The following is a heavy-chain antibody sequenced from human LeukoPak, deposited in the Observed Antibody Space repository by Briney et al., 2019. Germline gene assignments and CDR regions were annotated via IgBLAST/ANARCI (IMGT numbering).Heavy chain of an antibody. J-gene: IGHJ4*02. CDR1: GASISSYY. V-gene: IGHV4-59*08. CDR3: ARHHDGGPKLRLDF. CDR2: ISYSGST. Sequence: SETLSLTCTVSGASISSYYWSWIRQPPGKGLEWIGYISYSGSTNYNPSLNSRVTTSIDTSMNQLSLTLVSVTAADTAVYFCARHHDGGPKLRLDFWGLGVLVTVSS. D-gene: IGHD2-15*01.